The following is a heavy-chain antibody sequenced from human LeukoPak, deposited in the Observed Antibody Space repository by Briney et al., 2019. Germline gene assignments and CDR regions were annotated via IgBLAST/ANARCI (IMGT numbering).Heavy chain of an antibody. V-gene: IGHV4-4*07. CDR2: IYTSGST. Sequence: SDTLSLTCTVSGGSISSYYWSWIRQPAGKGLEWIGRIYTSGSTNYNPSLKSRVTMSVDTSKNQFSLKLSSVTAADTAVYYCARELVGATTLIWFDPWGQGTLVTVSS. D-gene: IGHD1-26*01. J-gene: IGHJ5*02. CDR3: ARELVGATTLIWFDP. CDR1: GGSISSYY.